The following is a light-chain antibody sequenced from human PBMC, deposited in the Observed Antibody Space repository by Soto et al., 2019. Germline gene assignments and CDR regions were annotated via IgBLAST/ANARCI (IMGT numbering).Light chain of an antibody. V-gene: IGLV2-23*02. Sequence: QSVLTQPASVSGSPGQSITISCTGTSSDVGSYNLVSWYQQHPGKAPKLMIYEVSKRPSVVSNRFSGSKSGNTASLTISGLQAEDEADYYCCSYAGSSTFEFGGGTKLTVL. CDR2: EVS. CDR1: SSDVGSYNL. CDR3: CSYAGSSTFE. J-gene: IGLJ3*02.